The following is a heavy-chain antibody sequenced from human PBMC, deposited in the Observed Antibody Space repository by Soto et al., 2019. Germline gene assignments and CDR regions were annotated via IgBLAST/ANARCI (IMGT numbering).Heavy chain of an antibody. J-gene: IGHJ4*02. V-gene: IGHV1-8*02. D-gene: IGHD2-2*01. CDR2: MNTNSGNT. CDR3: ASGRYSNTWCYASDY. CDR1: GYTFTSYD. Sequence: QVQLVQSGAEVKKPGASVKVSYKASGYTFTSYDINWVRQATGQGLEWMGWMNTNSGNTGHAQKFQGRVSITRNTAITTVYMELERLRSEDTAVYYCASGRYSNTWCYASDYWGQGTLVTVSS.